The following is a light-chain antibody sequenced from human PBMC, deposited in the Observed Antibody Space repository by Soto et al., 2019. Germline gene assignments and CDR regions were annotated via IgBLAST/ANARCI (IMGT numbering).Light chain of an antibody. J-gene: IGLJ2*01. CDR2: LNSDGSH. Sequence: QLVLTQSPSASASLGASVKLTCTLSSGHISYAIAWHQQQPEKGPRYLMKLNSDGSHSKGDGIPDRFSGSSSGAERYLTISSLQSEDEADYYCQTWGTGTGVFGGGTKVTVL. CDR1: SGHISYA. CDR3: QTWGTGTGV. V-gene: IGLV4-69*01.